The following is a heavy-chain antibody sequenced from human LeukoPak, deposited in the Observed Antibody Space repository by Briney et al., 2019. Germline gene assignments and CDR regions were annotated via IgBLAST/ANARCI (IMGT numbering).Heavy chain of an antibody. CDR3: GTLLSNGPFDY. CDR2: IYPNSGAT. Sequence: ASVKVSCKASGYTFTSYGISWVRQAPGPGLEWMGWIYPNSGATKYAQKFQGRVTMTRDTSISTAYMELSGLRSDDTAMYYCGTLLSNGPFDYWGQGSLVTVSS. V-gene: IGHV1-2*02. J-gene: IGHJ4*02. CDR1: GYTFTSYG.